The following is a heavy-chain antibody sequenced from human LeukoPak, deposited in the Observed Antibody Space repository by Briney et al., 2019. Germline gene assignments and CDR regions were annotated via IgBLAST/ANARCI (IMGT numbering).Heavy chain of an antibody. CDR3: ARRCSGGSCYFSYYYGMDV. CDR2: ISAYNGNT. CDR1: GYTLTSYG. V-gene: IGHV1-18*01. Sequence: ASVKVSCKASGYTLTSYGISWVRQAPGQGGEWMGRISAYNGNTNKAQKLQGRVTMTRDTSTSTAYMELRSLRSDDTAVYYCARRCSGGSCYFSYYYGMDVWGQGTTVTVSS. J-gene: IGHJ6*02. D-gene: IGHD2-15*01.